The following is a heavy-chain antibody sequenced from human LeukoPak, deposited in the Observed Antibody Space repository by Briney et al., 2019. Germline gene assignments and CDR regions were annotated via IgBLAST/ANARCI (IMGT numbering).Heavy chain of an antibody. J-gene: IGHJ4*02. V-gene: IGHV4-31*03. CDR2: IYYSGST. D-gene: IGHD2-15*01. CDR3: ARECSGGGCKYIDY. Sequence: PSETLSLTRTVSGGSISSGGYYWSWIRQHPGKGLEWIGYIYYSGSTYYNPSLKSRVTISVDTSKNQFSLELSSVTAADTAVYYCARECSGGGCKYIDYWGQGTLVTVSS. CDR1: GGSISSGGYY.